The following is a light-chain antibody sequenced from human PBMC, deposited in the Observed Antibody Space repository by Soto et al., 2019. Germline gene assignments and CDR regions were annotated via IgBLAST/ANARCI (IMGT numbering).Light chain of an antibody. Sequence: EIVMTQSPATLSVSPGERATLSCRASQSVSSNFAWYQQKPGQAPRLLIYGASTRATGIPARFSGSGSGTDFTLTISRLQSEDFAVYYCQQYNNWPPWTFGQGTKVEIK. J-gene: IGKJ1*01. CDR2: GAS. V-gene: IGKV3-15*01. CDR1: QSVSSN. CDR3: QQYNNWPPWT.